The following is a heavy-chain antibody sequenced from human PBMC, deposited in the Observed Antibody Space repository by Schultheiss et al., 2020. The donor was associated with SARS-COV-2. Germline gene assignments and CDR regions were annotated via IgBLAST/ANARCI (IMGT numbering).Heavy chain of an antibody. D-gene: IGHD5-12*01. V-gene: IGHV4-34*01. CDR1: GGSFSGYY. CDR3: ASAPYSGYKENFNAFDI. Sequence: SETLSLTCAVYGGSFSGYYWSWIRQPPGKGLEWIGEINHSGSTNYNPSLKSRVTISVDTSKNQFSLKLSSVTAADTAVYYCASAPYSGYKENFNAFDIWGQGTMVTVSS. J-gene: IGHJ3*02. CDR2: INHSGST.